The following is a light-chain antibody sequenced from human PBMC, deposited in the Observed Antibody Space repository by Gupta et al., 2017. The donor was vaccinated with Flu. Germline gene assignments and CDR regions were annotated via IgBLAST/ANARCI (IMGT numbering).Light chain of an antibody. CDR3: SSYAGNNNYVV. V-gene: IGLV2-8*01. J-gene: IGLJ2*01. CDR1: SSDVGGYNS. Sequence: QSALTQPPSASGSPGQSVPISCHGTSSDVGGYNSVSLYQQHPGKATQLMIYEVSKRPSGGPDRFSGSKSGNTASLTVSGLQAEDEADYYCSSYAGNNNYVVFGGGTKLTVL. CDR2: EVS.